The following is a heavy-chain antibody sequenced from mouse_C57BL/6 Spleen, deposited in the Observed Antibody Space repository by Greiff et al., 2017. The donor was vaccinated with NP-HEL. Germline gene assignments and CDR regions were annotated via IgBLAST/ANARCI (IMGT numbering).Heavy chain of an antibody. Sequence: EVQLQQSGPELVKPGASVKISCKASGYTFTDYYMNWVKQSHGKSLEWIGDINPNNGGTSYNQKFKGKATLTVDKSSSTAYMELRSLTSEDSAVYYCSRFFDYYGSEEFAYWGQGTLVTVSA. V-gene: IGHV1-26*01. CDR1: GYTFTDYY. CDR2: INPNNGGT. D-gene: IGHD1-1*01. CDR3: SRFFDYYGSEEFAY. J-gene: IGHJ3*01.